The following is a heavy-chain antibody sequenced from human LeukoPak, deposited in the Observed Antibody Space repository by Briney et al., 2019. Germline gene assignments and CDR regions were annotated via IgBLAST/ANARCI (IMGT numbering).Heavy chain of an antibody. D-gene: IGHD6-13*01. J-gene: IGHJ5*02. CDR1: GFTFSSYG. V-gene: IGHV3-33*01. CDR3: ARDRDSSSWYNPPAFDP. CDR2: IWYDGSNK. Sequence: GGSLRLSCAASGFTFSSYGMHWVRQAPGKGLEWVAVIWYDGSNKYYADSVKGRFTISRDNSKNTLYLQMNSLRAEDTAVYYCARDRDSSSWYNPPAFDPWGQGTLVTVSS.